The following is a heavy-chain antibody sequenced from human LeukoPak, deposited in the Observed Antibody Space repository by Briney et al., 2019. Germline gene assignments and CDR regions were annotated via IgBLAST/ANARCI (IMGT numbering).Heavy chain of an antibody. CDR3: ARQYSSSWYDAFDI. CDR2: IYYSGST. D-gene: IGHD6-13*01. J-gene: IGHJ3*02. CDR1: GFTFSNHY. V-gene: IGHV4-39*01. Sequence: GSLRLSCAASGFTFSNHYMDWVRQAPGKGLEWIGSIYYSGSTYYNPSLKSRVTISVDTSKNQFSLKLSSVTAADTAVYYCARQYSSSWYDAFDIWGQGTMVTVSS.